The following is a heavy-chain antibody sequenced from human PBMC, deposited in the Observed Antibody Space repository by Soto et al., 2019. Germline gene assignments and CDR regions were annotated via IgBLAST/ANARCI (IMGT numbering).Heavy chain of an antibody. CDR2: ISGSGGST. D-gene: IGHD2-21*02. CDR3: AKYPTVGVVTPSDY. Sequence: GGSLRLSCAASGFTFSSYAMSWVRQAPGKGLEWVSAISGSGGSTYYADSVKGRFTISRDNSKNTLYLQMNSLRAEDTAVYYCAKYPTVGVVTPSDYWGQGTLVTVSS. J-gene: IGHJ4*02. CDR1: GFTFSSYA. V-gene: IGHV3-23*01.